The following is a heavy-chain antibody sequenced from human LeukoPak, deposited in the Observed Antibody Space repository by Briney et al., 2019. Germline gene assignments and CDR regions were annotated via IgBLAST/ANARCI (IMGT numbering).Heavy chain of an antibody. CDR2: LYVGRNT. CDR3: AREHKDYDGDGHYYDN. J-gene: IGHJ4*02. D-gene: IGHD3-22*01. CDR1: GGSISNYY. Sequence: PSETLSHTCTVSGGSISNYYWAWIRQPAGQGLEWIGRLYVGRNTDHNPSLKSRVTMSVGSSKNQFSLRLRSVTAADTAVYYCAREHKDYDGDGHYYDNWGQGSVVSVSS. V-gene: IGHV4-4*07.